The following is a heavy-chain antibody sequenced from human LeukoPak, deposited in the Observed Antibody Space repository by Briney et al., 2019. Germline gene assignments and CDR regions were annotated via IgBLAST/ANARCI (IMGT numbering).Heavy chain of an antibody. J-gene: IGHJ6*03. CDR1: GFTFGDYA. CDR3: TQIAYSYYYMAV. Sequence: GGSLRLSCTASGFTFGDYAMSWFRQAPGKGLEWVGFIRSTAYGGTREYAASVKGRFTISRDDSKSIDYLQMNRLRTEETAVYYCTQIAYSYYYMAVWGKGTTVTVSS. D-gene: IGHD4-11*01. V-gene: IGHV3-49*03. CDR2: IRSTAYGGTR.